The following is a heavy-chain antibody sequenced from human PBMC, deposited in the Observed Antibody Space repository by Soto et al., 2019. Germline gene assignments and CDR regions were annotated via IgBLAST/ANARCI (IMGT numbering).Heavy chain of an antibody. CDR1: GSTFSSYW. V-gene: IGHV3-7*01. Sequence: GGSLRLSCVVSGSTFSSYWMSWVRQAPGKGLEWVANIKQDGNEKYYVDSVKGRFTISRGNAKNSLYLQMNSLRAEDTAVYYCARGYDFWSGYTAFDDWGQGTLVTVSS. D-gene: IGHD3-3*01. CDR2: IKQDGNEK. J-gene: IGHJ4*02. CDR3: ARGYDFWSGYTAFDD.